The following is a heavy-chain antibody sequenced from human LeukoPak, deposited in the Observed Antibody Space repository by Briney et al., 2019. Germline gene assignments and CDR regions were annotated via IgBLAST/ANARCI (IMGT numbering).Heavy chain of an antibody. Sequence: SESLSLTCAVYGGSFSGYYWSWIRQPPGKGLEWIGEIKLSGSTNYNASLKSRVTVSVDSSKNQFSLRLSSVTAADTAVYYCAPRGDIEHSHGYGKWLDPWGQGTRVTVSS. CDR3: APRGDIEHSHGYGKWLDP. CDR2: IKLSGST. D-gene: IGHD5-18*01. V-gene: IGHV4-34*01. J-gene: IGHJ5*02. CDR1: GGSFSGYY.